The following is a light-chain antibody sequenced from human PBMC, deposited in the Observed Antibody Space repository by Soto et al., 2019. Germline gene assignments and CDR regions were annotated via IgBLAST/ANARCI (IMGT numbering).Light chain of an antibody. Sequence: SYELTQPPSVSVSTGQTASITCSGDKLGDKYTCWYQQKPGQSPVLVIYQHSQRPSGIPERFSGSNSGNTATLTISGTQAMDEADYYCQAWASSTDVVFGGGTKVTVL. CDR1: KLGDKY. V-gene: IGLV3-1*01. J-gene: IGLJ2*01. CDR3: QAWASSTDVV. CDR2: QHS.